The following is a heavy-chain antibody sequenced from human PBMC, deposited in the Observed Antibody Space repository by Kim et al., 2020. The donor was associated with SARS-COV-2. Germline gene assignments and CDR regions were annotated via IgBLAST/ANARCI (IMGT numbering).Heavy chain of an antibody. CDR1: GFTFEIYW. D-gene: IGHD3-22*01. V-gene: IGHV3-7*01. J-gene: IGHJ4*02. CDR3: ARGGIDSSNSYFFDY. CDR2: INQEGIDK. Sequence: GGSLRLSCAASGFTFEIYWMSWVRQPPGKGLECVANINQEGIDKYYVDSVRGRFSISKDHAKKSVYLQMNNLRDEDTAIYFCARGGIDSSNSYFFDYYGQGAQVTVSS.